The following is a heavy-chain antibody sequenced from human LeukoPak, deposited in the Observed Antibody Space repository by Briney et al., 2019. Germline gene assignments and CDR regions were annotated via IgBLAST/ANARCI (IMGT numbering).Heavy chain of an antibody. Sequence: ASVKVSCKASGYTFTGYYMHWVRQAPGQGLEWMGWIKPTSGGTNYAQKFQARVTLTRDTSINTAYMEVTRLTSDDTAVYYCARGIRATEIYITGDAFDMWGQGTVVTVSS. CDR1: GYTFTGYY. D-gene: IGHD3-10*01. CDR3: ARGIRATEIYITGDAFDM. J-gene: IGHJ3*02. V-gene: IGHV1-2*02. CDR2: IKPTSGGT.